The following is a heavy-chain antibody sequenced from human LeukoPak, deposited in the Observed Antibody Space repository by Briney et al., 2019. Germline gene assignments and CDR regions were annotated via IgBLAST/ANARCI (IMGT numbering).Heavy chain of an antibody. CDR1: GGTFSSYA. CDR3: ALTAAGTYYYYYYMDV. V-gene: IGHV1-69*05. Sequence: AASVKVSCKASGGTFSSYAISWVRQAPGQGLEWMGGIIPIFGTANYAQKFQGRVTITTDESTSTAYMELSSLRSEDTAVYYCALTAAGTYYYYYYMDVWGKGTTVTVS. D-gene: IGHD6-13*01. J-gene: IGHJ6*03. CDR2: IIPIFGTA.